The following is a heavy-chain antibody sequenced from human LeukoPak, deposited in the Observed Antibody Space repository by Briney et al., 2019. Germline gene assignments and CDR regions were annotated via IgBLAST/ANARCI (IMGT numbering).Heavy chain of an antibody. CDR1: GFTFSSYA. V-gene: IGHV3-64*01. CDR3: ARLKGHYYDDERYFDC. D-gene: IGHD3-22*01. J-gene: IGHJ4*02. Sequence: PGGALRLSCAASGFTFSSYAMHWVRQAPGKGLEYVSAISSNGGSTYYANSVKGRFTISRDNSKNTLYLQMGSLRAEDMAVYYCARLKGHYYDDERYFDCWAQGTLVTASS. CDR2: ISSNGGST.